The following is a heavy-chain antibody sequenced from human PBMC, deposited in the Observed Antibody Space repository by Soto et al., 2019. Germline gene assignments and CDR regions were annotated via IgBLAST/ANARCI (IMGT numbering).Heavy chain of an antibody. CDR3: ARDPGTQNFDY. CDR2: IYPDGRT. CDR1: GFTFSGYW. J-gene: IGHJ4*02. V-gene: IGHV3-74*01. D-gene: IGHD1-1*01. Sequence: GGSLRLSCAASGFTFSGYWMHWVRQAPGKGLVWVSRIYPDGRTSYADFVKGRFTISRDNAKNTLYLQMNSLRAEDTAVYYCARDPGTQNFDYWGQGTLVTVSS.